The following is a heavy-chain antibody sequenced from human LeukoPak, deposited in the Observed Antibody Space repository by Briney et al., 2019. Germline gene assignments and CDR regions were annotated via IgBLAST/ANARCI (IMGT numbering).Heavy chain of an antibody. CDR2: ISGSGGST. J-gene: IGHJ4*02. V-gene: IGHV3-23*01. D-gene: IGHD3-22*01. CDR3: AKPRHYDSRGEHY. CDR1: GFTFSSYA. Sequence: GGSLRLACAASGFTFSSYAMRWVRQAPGKGLEWVSAISGSGGSTYYADSVKGRFTISRDNSKNTLYLQMNSLRAEDTAVYYCAKPRHYDSRGEHYWGQGTLVTVSS.